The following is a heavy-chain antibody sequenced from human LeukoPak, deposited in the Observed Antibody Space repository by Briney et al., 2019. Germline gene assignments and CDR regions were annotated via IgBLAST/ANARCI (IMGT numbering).Heavy chain of an antibody. CDR2: INHSGST. CDR1: GGSFSGYY. J-gene: IGHJ6*03. D-gene: IGHD3-10*01. Sequence: PSETLSLTCAVYGGSFSGYYWSWIRQPPGKGLEWIGEINHSGSTNYNPSLMSRVTISVDTSKNQFSLKLSSVTAADTAVYYCAREKEDTMVRGVIYYMDVWGKGTTVTVSS. CDR3: AREKEDTMVRGVIYYMDV. V-gene: IGHV4-34*01.